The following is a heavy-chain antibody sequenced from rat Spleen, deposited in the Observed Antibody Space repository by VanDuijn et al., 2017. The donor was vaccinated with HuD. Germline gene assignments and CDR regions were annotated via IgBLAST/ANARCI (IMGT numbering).Heavy chain of an antibody. CDR2: ISYEGGST. Sequence: EVQLVESGGGLVQPGRSLKISCAASGFIFSDYAMAWVRQPPGKGLEWVASISYEGGSTYYGDSVKGRFTFSRDNAKSTLYLQMDSLRSEDTATYYCARRAPTTEGIPLYVMDAWGQGVLVTVSS. CDR1: GFIFSDYA. D-gene: IGHD1-11*01. CDR3: ARRAPTTEGIPLYVMDA. J-gene: IGHJ4*01. V-gene: IGHV5-22*01.